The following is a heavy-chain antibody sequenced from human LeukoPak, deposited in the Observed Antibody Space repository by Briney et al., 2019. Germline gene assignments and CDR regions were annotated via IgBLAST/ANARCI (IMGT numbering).Heavy chain of an antibody. D-gene: IGHD3-10*01. CDR3: ARGYYGSGPDS. CDR1: GFTASRNY. CDR2: IYSGGTT. V-gene: IGHV3-53*01. Sequence: PGGSLRLSCAASGFTASRNYMNRVRQAPGKGLEWVSVIYSGGTTYYADSVKGRFTISRDNSKNTLYLQMNSLRAEDTAVYYCARGYYGSGPDSWGQGTLVTVSS. J-gene: IGHJ4*02.